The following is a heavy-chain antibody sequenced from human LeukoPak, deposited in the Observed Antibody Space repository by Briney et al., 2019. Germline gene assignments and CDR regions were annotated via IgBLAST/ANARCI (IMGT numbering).Heavy chain of an antibody. Sequence: SETLPLTCAVYGGSFSGYYWSWIRQPPGKGLEWIGEINHSGSTNYNPSLKSRVTISVDTSKNQFSLKLSSVTAADTAVYYCARGYCSSTSCYKDGEDYWGQGTLVTVSS. V-gene: IGHV4-34*01. CDR2: INHSGST. CDR1: GGSFSGYY. CDR3: ARGYCSSTSCYKDGEDY. D-gene: IGHD2-2*02. J-gene: IGHJ4*02.